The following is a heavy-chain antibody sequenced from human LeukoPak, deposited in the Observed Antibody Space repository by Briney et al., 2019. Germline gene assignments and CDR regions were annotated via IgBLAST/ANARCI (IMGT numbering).Heavy chain of an antibody. V-gene: IGHV3-23*01. CDR2: ISGSGGST. CDR1: GFTFSSYA. D-gene: IGHD6-19*01. Sequence: GGSLRLSCAASGFTFSSYAMSWVRQAPGKGLEWVSAISGSGGSTYYADSVKGRFTISRDNSKNTLYLQMNSLRVEDTALYYCAKTYTSGWFFDYWGQGTLVTVSS. J-gene: IGHJ4*02. CDR3: AKTYTSGWFFDY.